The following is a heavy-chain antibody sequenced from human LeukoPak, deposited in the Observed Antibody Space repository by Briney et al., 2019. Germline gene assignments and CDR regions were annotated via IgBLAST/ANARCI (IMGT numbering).Heavy chain of an antibody. V-gene: IGHV3-23*01. D-gene: IGHD3-10*01. CDR2: TSGSGGNP. Sequence: GGSLRLSCAASGFAFSSYAMSWVRQAPGKGLECVSVTSGSGGNPYYADSVKGRFTISRDNSKNTVYLHMNSLRAEDTALYYCGKETGIILVRGAVDYWGQGTLVTVSS. CDR3: GKETGIILVRGAVDY. CDR1: GFAFSSYA. J-gene: IGHJ4*02.